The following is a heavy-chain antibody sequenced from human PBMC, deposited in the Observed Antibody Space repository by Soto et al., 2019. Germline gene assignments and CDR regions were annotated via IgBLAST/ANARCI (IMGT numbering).Heavy chain of an antibody. Sequence: PSETLSLTCTVSGDFISSYYWSWIRQPPGKGLEWIGYVYYGGSTNYNPSLKSRVTISVDTSKKQFSLKLRSVTAADTAVYFCARGKSGYYPYFDNWGQGTLVTVSS. CDR3: ARGKSGYYPYFDN. D-gene: IGHD3-22*01. J-gene: IGHJ4*02. CDR2: VYYGGST. V-gene: IGHV4-59*01. CDR1: GDFISSYY.